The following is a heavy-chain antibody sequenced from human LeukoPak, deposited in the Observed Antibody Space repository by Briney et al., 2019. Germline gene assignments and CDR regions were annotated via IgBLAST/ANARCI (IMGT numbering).Heavy chain of an antibody. V-gene: IGHV3-30-3*01. CDR2: ISYDGGNK. CDR3: ARSDFSGASGSYDY. D-gene: IGHD1-26*01. J-gene: IGHJ4*02. CDR1: GFTFSSYA. Sequence: GRSLRLSCAASGFTFSSYAMHWVRQAPGKGLEWVAVISYDGGNKYYADSVKGRFTISRDNSKNTLYLQMNSLRAEDTAVYYCARSDFSGASGSYDYWGQGTLVTVSS.